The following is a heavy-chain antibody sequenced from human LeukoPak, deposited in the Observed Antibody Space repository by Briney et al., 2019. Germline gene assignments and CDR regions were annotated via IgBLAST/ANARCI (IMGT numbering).Heavy chain of an antibody. CDR3: ARLYCTNGVCSTKNAFDI. Sequence: ASVKVSCKASGYSFIGYYIHWVRQAPGQGLEWMGWINPNSGGTNYAQKFQGRVTMTRETSISTAYMELSRLRSDDTAVYYCARLYCTNGVCSTKNAFDIWGQGTMVTVSS. D-gene: IGHD2-8*01. CDR1: GYSFIGYY. V-gene: IGHV1-2*02. J-gene: IGHJ3*02. CDR2: INPNSGGT.